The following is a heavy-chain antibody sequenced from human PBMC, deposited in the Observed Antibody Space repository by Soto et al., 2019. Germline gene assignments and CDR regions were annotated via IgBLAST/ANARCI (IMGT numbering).Heavy chain of an antibody. CDR2: IYHSGST. Sequence: LSLTCAVSGGSISSGGYSWSWIRQPPGKGLEWIGYIYHSGSTFYNPSLKSRVTISIDKSKNQFSLKLSSVTAADTAVYYCAREDGSYYDSSGYYNHWGQGTLVTVS. J-gene: IGHJ5*02. CDR3: AREDGSYYDSSGYYNH. V-gene: IGHV4-30-2*01. D-gene: IGHD3-22*01. CDR1: GGSISSGGYS.